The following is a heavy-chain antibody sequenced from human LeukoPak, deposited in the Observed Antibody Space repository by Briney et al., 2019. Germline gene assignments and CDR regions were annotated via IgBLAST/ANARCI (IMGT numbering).Heavy chain of an antibody. CDR1: GFTFSSYA. J-gene: IGHJ4*02. CDR2: ISYDGSNK. V-gene: IGHV3-30*01. Sequence: GGSLRLSCAASGFTFSSYAMHWVRQAPGKGLEWVAVISYDGSNKYCADSVKGRFTISGDNSKNTLYLQMNSLRAEDTAVYYCARDIGYSYGKAADYWGQGTLVTVSS. CDR3: ARDIGYSYGKAADY. D-gene: IGHD5-18*01.